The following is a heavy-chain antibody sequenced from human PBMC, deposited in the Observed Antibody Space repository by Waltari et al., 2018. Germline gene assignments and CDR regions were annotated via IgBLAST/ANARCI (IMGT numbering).Heavy chain of an antibody. D-gene: IGHD2-2*01. J-gene: IGHJ3*02. CDR3: ASGSLKYHGAFDI. Sequence: QVQLQEAGPGLVKPSATLSLTCTVSGRSISSYYWRWIRQPPGKGLECLAYIYYSGSTNYNPSLKRRVTISVDTSKNQFSLKLSSVTAADTAVYYCASGSLKYHGAFDIWGQGTMVTVSS. CDR2: IYYSGST. V-gene: IGHV4-59*01. CDR1: GRSISSYY.